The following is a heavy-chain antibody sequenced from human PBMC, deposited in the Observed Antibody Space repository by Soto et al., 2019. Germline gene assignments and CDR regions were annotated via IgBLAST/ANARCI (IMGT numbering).Heavy chain of an antibody. CDR2: IYPGDSDT. Sequence: XXSLKNSSKGSGYNFTSYWIRWVLQMPGKGLEWMGIIYPGDSDTRYSPSFQGQVTISADKSISTAYLQWSSLKASDNAIYYCARHDSPSVIYYYYGMDVWGQGTTVTVSS. D-gene: IGHD2-15*01. CDR3: ARHDSPSVIYYYYGMDV. CDR1: GYNFTSYW. V-gene: IGHV5-51*01. J-gene: IGHJ6*02.